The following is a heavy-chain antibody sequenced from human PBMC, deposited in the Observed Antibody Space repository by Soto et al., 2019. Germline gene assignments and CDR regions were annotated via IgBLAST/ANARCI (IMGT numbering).Heavy chain of an antibody. CDR2: IYYSGST. J-gene: IGHJ4*02. D-gene: IGHD3-22*01. CDR3: ARVTIVVVIIDY. CDR1: GGSISSGDYY. V-gene: IGHV4-30-4*01. Sequence: SETLSLTCTVSGGSISSGDYYWSWIRQPPGKGLEWIGYIYYSGSTYYNPSLKSRVTISVDTSKNQFSLKLSSVTAADAAVYYCARVTIVVVIIDYWGQGTLVTVSS.